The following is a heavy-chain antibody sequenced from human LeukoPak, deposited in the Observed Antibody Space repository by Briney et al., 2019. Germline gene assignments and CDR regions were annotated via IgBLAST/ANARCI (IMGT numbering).Heavy chain of an antibody. Sequence: GGSLRLSCTASGFTVSSNYMSWVRQAPGKGLEWVSVIYSGGSTYYADSVKGRFTISRDNSKNTLYLQMNSLRAEDTAVYYCASTFYGDSPPYWGQGTLVTVSS. D-gene: IGHD4-17*01. CDR1: GFTVSSNY. CDR2: IYSGGST. J-gene: IGHJ4*02. V-gene: IGHV3-66*01. CDR3: ASTFYGDSPPY.